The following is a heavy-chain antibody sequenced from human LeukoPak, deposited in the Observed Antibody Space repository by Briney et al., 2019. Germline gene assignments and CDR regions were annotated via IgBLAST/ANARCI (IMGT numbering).Heavy chain of an antibody. D-gene: IGHD3-22*01. V-gene: IGHV4-31*11. CDR2: IYYSGST. J-gene: IGHJ2*01. CDR1: GGSISSGAYY. Sequence: SQTLSLTCAVSGGSISSGAYYWSWIRQHPGKGLEWIGYIYYSGSTHYNPSLKSRVTISVDKSKNQFSLKLSSVTAADTAVYYCARACRITMIVVVITTKWYFDLWGRGTLVTVSS. CDR3: ARACRITMIVVVITTKWYFDL.